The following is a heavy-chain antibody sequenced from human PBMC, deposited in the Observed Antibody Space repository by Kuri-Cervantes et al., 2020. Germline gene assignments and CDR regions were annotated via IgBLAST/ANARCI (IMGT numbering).Heavy chain of an antibody. V-gene: IGHV3-48*04. CDR1: GFTFSSYS. D-gene: IGHD2-2*01. CDR3: ASTWGYCSSTSCYARPYGMDV. CDR2: ISSSGSTI. J-gene: IGHJ6*02. Sequence: GESLKISCAASGFTFSSYSMNWVRQAPGKGLEWVSYISSSGSTIYYADSVKGRFTISRDNAKNSLYLQMNSLRAEDTAVYYCASTWGYCSSTSCYARPYGMDVWGQGTTVTVSS.